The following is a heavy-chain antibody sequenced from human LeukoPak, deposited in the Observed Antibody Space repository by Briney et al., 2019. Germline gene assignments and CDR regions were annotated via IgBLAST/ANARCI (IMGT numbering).Heavy chain of an antibody. CDR3: ARDEAVLWFGELLNY. V-gene: IGHV1-18*01. Sequence: GASVKVSCKASGYTFTSYGISWVRQAPGQGLEWMEWISAYNGNTNYAQKLQGGVTMTTDTSTSTAYMELRSLRSDDTAVYYCARDEAVLWFGELLNYWGQGTLVTVSS. CDR1: GYTFTSYG. J-gene: IGHJ4*02. D-gene: IGHD3-10*01. CDR2: ISAYNGNT.